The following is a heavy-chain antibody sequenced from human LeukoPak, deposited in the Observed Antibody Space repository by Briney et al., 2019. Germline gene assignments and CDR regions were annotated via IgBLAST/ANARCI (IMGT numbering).Heavy chain of an antibody. Sequence: GGSLRFSCAASGFTFSSYLMTWVRQAPGKGLEWVAYIKHDGSDKKYVDSVKGRFTISRDNAKNSLYLQMNSLRAEDTAVYYCARDHYKSYFDYWGQGTLVTVSS. V-gene: IGHV3-7*01. CDR3: ARDHYKSYFDY. J-gene: IGHJ4*02. D-gene: IGHD1-1*01. CDR1: GFTFSSYL. CDR2: IKHDGSDK.